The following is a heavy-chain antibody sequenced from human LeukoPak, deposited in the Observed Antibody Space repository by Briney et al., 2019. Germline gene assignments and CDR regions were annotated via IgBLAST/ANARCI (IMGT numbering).Heavy chain of an antibody. CDR3: AGGPPLLGP. CDR1: GSTFSSYT. V-gene: IGHV3-48*04. D-gene: IGHD3-16*01. Sequence: PGGSLRLSCAASGSTFSSYTMNWVRQAPGKGLEWISYIDLSGSTLYYVDSVKGRFTISRDNAKNSLYLQMNSLRAEDTAVYYCAGGPPLLGPWGQGPLAAASS. J-gene: IGHJ5*02. CDR2: IDLSGSTL.